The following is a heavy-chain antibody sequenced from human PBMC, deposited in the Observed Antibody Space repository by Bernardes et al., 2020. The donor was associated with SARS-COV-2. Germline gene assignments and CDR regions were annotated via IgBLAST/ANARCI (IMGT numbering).Heavy chain of an antibody. CDR3: VRGSDPLIAVAGTDYFDY. CDR1: GYTFIRFY. D-gene: IGHD6-19*01. J-gene: IGHJ4*02. V-gene: IGHV1-46*01. Sequence: ASVKVSCKASGYTFIRFYMHWVRQAPGQGLEWMGIINPSGGTTRDAQKFRGRVTMTRDTSTSTVYMELSSLRSDDTAVYYCVRGSDPLIAVAGTDYFDYWGQGTLVTVSS. CDR2: INPSGGTT.